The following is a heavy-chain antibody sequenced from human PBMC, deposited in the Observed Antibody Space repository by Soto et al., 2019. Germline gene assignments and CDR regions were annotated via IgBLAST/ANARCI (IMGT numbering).Heavy chain of an antibody. V-gene: IGHV4-31*03. CDR2: IHNSGSP. Sequence: SETLSLTCSVSGASIYNGGYFWSWIRQSPGKGLEWIGHIHNSGSPYNNPSLKSRVTISVDTSKNQFSLKLSSVTAADTAVYYCANGYSGYDLAGWGQGTLVTVSS. J-gene: IGHJ4*02. CDR3: ANGYSGYDLAG. CDR1: GASIYNGGYF. D-gene: IGHD5-12*01.